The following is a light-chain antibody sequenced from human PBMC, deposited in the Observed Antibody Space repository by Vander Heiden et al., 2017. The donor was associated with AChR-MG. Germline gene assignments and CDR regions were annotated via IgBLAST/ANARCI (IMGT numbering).Light chain of an antibody. V-gene: IGLV1-40*01. Sequence: LTQPPSASGAPGQRVTISCTGRSSNIGAGYNVDWYQQLPGTAPKLIIYGNNKRPSGVPGRFSGSKSGASASLAISGVQAEDEGDYFCQSYDSSLSVLFGGGTKLTVL. J-gene: IGLJ3*02. CDR3: QSYDSSLSVL. CDR1: SSNIGAGYN. CDR2: GNN.